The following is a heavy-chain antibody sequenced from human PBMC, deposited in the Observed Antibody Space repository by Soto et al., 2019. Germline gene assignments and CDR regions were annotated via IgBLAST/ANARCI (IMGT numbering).Heavy chain of an antibody. V-gene: IGHV3-30-3*01. CDR2: ISYDGSNK. D-gene: IGHD4-4*01. Sequence: QVQLVESGGGVVQPGRSLRLSCAASGFTFSSYAMHWVRQAPGKGLXXVAVISYDGSNKYYADSVKGRFTISRDNSKNTLYLQMNSLRAEDTAVYYCARPLWRNDYNWGYFDLWGRGTLVTVSS. J-gene: IGHJ2*01. CDR3: ARPLWRNDYNWGYFDL. CDR1: GFTFSSYA.